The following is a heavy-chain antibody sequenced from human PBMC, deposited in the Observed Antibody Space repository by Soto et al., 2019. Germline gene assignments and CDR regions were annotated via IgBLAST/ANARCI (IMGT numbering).Heavy chain of an antibody. CDR1: GFSFRSYA. V-gene: IGHV3-23*01. J-gene: IGHJ4*02. Sequence: PGGSLRLSCAASGFSFRSYAMTWVRQAPGKGLEWVSAISGSGGSTYYADSVKGRFTISRDNSKNTLYLQMNSLRAEDTAVYYCAKDDIPGADPEWLSHFDYWGQGTLVTVSS. D-gene: IGHD3-3*01. CDR3: AKDDIPGADPEWLSHFDY. CDR2: ISGSGGST.